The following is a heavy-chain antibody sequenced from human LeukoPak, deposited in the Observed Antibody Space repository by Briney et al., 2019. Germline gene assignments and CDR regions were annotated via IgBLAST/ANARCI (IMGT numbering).Heavy chain of an antibody. CDR2: INPNSGGT. V-gene: IGHV1-2*02. J-gene: IGHJ4*02. CDR3: ARAPHYFDY. CDR1: GYTFTSYG. Sequence: ASVKVSCKASGYTFTSYGISWVRQAPGQGLEWMGWINPNSGGTNYAQKFQGRVTMTRDTSISTAYMELSRLRSDDTAVYYCARAPHYFDYWGQGTLVTVSS.